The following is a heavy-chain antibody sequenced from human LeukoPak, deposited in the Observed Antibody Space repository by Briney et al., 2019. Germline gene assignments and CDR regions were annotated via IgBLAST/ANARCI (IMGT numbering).Heavy chain of an antibody. CDR3: AREPIVATFRYYFDY. D-gene: IGHD5-12*01. Sequence: ASVKVSCKASGYTFTGYYMHWVRQAPGQGLEWMRWINPNSGGTNYAQNFQARVTMTRDTSISTAYMELSRLRSDDTAVYYCAREPIVATFRYYFDYWGQGTLVTVSS. V-gene: IGHV1-2*02. J-gene: IGHJ4*02. CDR2: INPNSGGT. CDR1: GYTFTGYY.